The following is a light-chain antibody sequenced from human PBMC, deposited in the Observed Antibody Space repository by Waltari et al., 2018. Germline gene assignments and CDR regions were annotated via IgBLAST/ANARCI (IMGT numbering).Light chain of an antibody. Sequence: QAGLTQPPSVSKDLRQTATLTCTGHRNNVGNQGAAWLQPHQGHPPKLLSYRNNNRPSGISERFSASTSGNTASLTISGLQPEDEADYYCSAWDSSLSAWVFGGGTKLTVL. J-gene: IGLJ3*02. V-gene: IGLV10-54*04. CDR2: RNN. CDR3: SAWDSSLSAWV. CDR1: RNNVGNQG.